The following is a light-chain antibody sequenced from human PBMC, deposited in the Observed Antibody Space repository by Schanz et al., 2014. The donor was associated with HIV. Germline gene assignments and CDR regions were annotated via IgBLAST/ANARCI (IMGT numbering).Light chain of an antibody. J-gene: IGKJ2*01. V-gene: IGKV1-39*01. CDR3: QQSYSATPYT. CDR2: ASS. Sequence: DMQMTQSPSSLSASVGDRVTITCRASQSISISLNWYQQKPGKAPQLLIYASSLLHTGVPSRFSGSGSGTHFTLTITGLQFEDFATYYCQQSYSATPYTFGQGTKVEIK. CDR1: QSISIS.